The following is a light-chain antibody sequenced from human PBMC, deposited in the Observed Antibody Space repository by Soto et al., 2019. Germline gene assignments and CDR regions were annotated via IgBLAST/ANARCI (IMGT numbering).Light chain of an antibody. CDR1: SSDVGGYNY. CDR3: SSYAGSNNYV. V-gene: IGLV2-8*01. Sequence: QSVLTQPPSASGPPGQSVTISCTGTSSDVGGYNYVSWYQQHPGKAPKLMIYEVSKRPSGVPDRFSGSKSGNTASLTVSGLQAEDEADYYCSSYAGSNNYVFGTGTKVPS. J-gene: IGLJ1*01. CDR2: EVS.